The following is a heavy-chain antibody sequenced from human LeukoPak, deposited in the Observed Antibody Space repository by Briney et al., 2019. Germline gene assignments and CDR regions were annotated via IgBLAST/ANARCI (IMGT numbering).Heavy chain of an antibody. CDR3: ARTAETIYYYDSSGYEPTFDY. J-gene: IGHJ4*02. CDR2: IIPIFGTA. V-gene: IGHV1-69*05. CDR1: GGTSSSYA. D-gene: IGHD3-22*01. Sequence: SVKVSCKASGGTSSSYAISWVRQAPGQGLDWMGGIIPIFGTANYAQKFQGRVTITMDESTSTAYMELSSLRSEDTAVYYCARTAETIYYYDSSGYEPTFDYWGQGTLVTVFS.